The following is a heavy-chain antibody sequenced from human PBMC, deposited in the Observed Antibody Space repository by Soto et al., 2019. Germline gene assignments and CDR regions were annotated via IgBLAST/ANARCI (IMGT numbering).Heavy chain of an antibody. CDR1: GFTFSSYA. D-gene: IGHD1-26*01. Sequence: GGSLRLSCAASGFTFSSYAMSWVRQAPGKGLEWVSAISGSGGSTYYADSVKGRFTISRDNSKNTLYLQMNSLRAEDTAVYYCAKPFGGSYGSTDPIDYWGQGTLVTVSS. J-gene: IGHJ4*02. CDR2: ISGSGGST. CDR3: AKPFGGSYGSTDPIDY. V-gene: IGHV3-23*01.